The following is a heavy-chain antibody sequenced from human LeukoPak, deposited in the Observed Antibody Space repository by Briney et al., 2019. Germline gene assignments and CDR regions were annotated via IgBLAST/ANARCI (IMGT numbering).Heavy chain of an antibody. Sequence: PGGSLRLSCAASGFSFSSYAMSWVRQAPGKGLEWVSAISGSGARTYYAGSVKGRFTISRDTSKNTLCLQMNSLRAEDTAVYYCAKDMGEDGSYYLDYWGQGTLVTVSS. V-gene: IGHV3-23*01. D-gene: IGHD1-26*01. CDR3: AKDMGEDGSYYLDY. J-gene: IGHJ4*02. CDR2: ISGSGART. CDR1: GFSFSSYA.